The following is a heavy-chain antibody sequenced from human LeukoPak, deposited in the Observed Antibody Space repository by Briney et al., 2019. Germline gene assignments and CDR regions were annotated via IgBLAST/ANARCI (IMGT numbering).Heavy chain of an antibody. CDR3: ARGCLVVVPAAPATKNWFDP. Sequence: SETLSLTCAVYGGSFSGYYWSWIRQPPGKGLEWIGEINHSGSTNYNPSLKSRVTISVDTSKNQFSLKLSSVTAADTAVYYCARGCLVVVPAAPATKNWFDPWGQGSLVTVSS. V-gene: IGHV4-34*01. D-gene: IGHD2-2*01. CDR1: GGSFSGYY. J-gene: IGHJ5*02. CDR2: INHSGST.